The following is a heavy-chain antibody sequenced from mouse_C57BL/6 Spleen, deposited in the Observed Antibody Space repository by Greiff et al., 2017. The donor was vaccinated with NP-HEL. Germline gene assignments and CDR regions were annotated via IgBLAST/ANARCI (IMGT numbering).Heavy chain of an antibody. J-gene: IGHJ2*01. V-gene: IGHV1-69*01. CDR2: IDPSDSYT. CDR3: ARNNYDYDGRGFDY. Sequence: QVQLKQPGAELVMPGASVKLSCKASGYTFTSYWMHWVKQRPGQGLEWIGEIDPSDSYTNYNQKFKGKSTLTVDKSSSTAYMQLSSLTSEDSAVYYCARNNYDYDGRGFDYWGQGTTLTVSS. CDR1: GYTFTSYW. D-gene: IGHD2-4*01.